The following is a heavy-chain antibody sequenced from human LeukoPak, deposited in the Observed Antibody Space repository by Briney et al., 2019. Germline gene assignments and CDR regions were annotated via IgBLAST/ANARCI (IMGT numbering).Heavy chain of an antibody. Sequence: GGSLRLSCAASGFTFSGSAMHWVRQASGKGLEWVGRIRSKANNYATAYAASVKGRFTISRDDSKNTAYLRMNSLKTDDTAVYFCSSGLSVLRSNNTPVDYWGQGTLVTVSS. CDR2: IRSKANNYAT. CDR1: GFTFSGSA. V-gene: IGHV3-73*01. CDR3: SSGLSVLRSNNTPVDY. J-gene: IGHJ4*02. D-gene: IGHD4-17*01.